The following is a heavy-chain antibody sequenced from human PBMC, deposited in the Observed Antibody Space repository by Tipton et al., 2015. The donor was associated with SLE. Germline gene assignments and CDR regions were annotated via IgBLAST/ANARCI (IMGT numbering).Heavy chain of an antibody. V-gene: IGHV4-59*01. CDR2: IYYSGST. J-gene: IGHJ3*02. Sequence: TLSLTCTASGGSISSYYWSWIRQPPGKGLEWIGYIYYSGSTNYNPSLKSRVTISVDTSKNQFSLKLSSVTAADTAVYYCARGGSSDAFDIWGQGTMVTVSS. CDR1: GGSISSYY. CDR3: ARGGSSDAFDI. D-gene: IGHD1-26*01.